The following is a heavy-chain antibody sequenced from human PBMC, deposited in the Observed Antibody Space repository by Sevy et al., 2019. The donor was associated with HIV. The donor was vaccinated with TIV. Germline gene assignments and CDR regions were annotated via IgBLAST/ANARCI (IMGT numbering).Heavy chain of an antibody. Sequence: GGSLRLSCAASGFTFSSYSMNWVRQAPGKGLEWVSSISSSSSYIYYADSVKGRFTISRDNAKNSLYLQMNSLRAEDTAVYYCARDLICSSTSCYEPYYYDSSGPGHAFDIWGQGTMVTVSS. CDR2: ISSSSSYI. J-gene: IGHJ3*02. CDR3: ARDLICSSTSCYEPYYYDSSGPGHAFDI. V-gene: IGHV3-21*01. D-gene: IGHD2-2*01. CDR1: GFTFSSYS.